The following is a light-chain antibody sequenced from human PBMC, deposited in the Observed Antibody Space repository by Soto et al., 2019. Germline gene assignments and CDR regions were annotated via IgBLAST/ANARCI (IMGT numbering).Light chain of an antibody. V-gene: IGKV1-5*01. J-gene: IGKJ1*01. CDR2: DAS. Sequence: DIQMTQSPSSLSASVGDRVTITCRASQSISSYLNWYQQKPGKAPKLLIYDASSLEIGVPSRFSGSGSGTEFTLTISGLQPDDFATYYCQQYSSYSTFGQGTKVDI. CDR1: QSISSY. CDR3: QQYSSYST.